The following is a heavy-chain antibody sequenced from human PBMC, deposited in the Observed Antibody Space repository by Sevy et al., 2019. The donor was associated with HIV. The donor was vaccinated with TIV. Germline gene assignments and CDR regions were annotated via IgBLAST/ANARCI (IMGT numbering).Heavy chain of an antibody. V-gene: IGHV1-2*02. D-gene: IGHD3-10*01. Sequence: ASVKVSCKASGYMFTGYYVHWVRQAPGQGLEWMGWVDPNSGGTNYGQMFQGRVTMTSDTSISTAYMELSGLGSDDTAVYYCARSVYGSGTYLNDYWGQGTLVTVSS. CDR2: VDPNSGGT. J-gene: IGHJ4*02. CDR1: GYMFTGYY. CDR3: ARSVYGSGTYLNDY.